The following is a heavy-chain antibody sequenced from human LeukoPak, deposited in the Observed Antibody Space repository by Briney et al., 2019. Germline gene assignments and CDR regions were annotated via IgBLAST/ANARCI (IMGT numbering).Heavy chain of an antibody. Sequence: PSETLSLTCTVSGGSISSSSYYWGWIRQPPGKGLEWIGSIYYSGSTYYNPSLKSRVTISVDTSKNQFSLKLSSVTAADTAVYYCARLAPDSTGWHDGPFDYWGQGTLVTVSS. D-gene: IGHD6-19*01. J-gene: IGHJ4*02. CDR2: IYYSGST. V-gene: IGHV4-39*01. CDR3: ARLAPDSTGWHDGPFDY. CDR1: GGSISSSSYY.